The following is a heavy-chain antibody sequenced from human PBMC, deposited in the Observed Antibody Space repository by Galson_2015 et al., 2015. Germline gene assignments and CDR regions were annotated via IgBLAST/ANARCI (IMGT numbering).Heavy chain of an antibody. CDR3: ARGVMPWIQLSSFYYYYMDV. J-gene: IGHJ6*03. CDR1: GYTFTSYG. D-gene: IGHD5-18*01. V-gene: IGHV1-18*03. Sequence: SVKVSCKASGYTFTSYGISWVRQAPGQGLEWMGWISAYNGNTNYAQKLQGRVTMTTDTSTSTAYMELSSLRSEDMAVYYCARGVMPWIQLSSFYYYYMDVWGKGTTVTVSS. CDR2: ISAYNGNT.